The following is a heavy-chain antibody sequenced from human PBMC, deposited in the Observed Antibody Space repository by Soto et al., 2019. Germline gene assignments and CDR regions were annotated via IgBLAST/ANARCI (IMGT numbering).Heavy chain of an antibody. CDR2: ISSSGGTI. Sequence: PGGSLRLSCAASGFTFSDYYMSWIRQAPGKGLEWVSYISSSGGTIYYADSVKGRFTISRDNAKNSLYLQMNSLRAEDTAVYYCARDTGIAVAPGYFDYWGQGTLVTVSS. V-gene: IGHV3-11*01. CDR3: ARDTGIAVAPGYFDY. J-gene: IGHJ4*02. CDR1: GFTFSDYY. D-gene: IGHD6-19*01.